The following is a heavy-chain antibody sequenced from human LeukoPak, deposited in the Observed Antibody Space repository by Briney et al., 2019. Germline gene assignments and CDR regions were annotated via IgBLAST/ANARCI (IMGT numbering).Heavy chain of an antibody. J-gene: IGHJ6*02. CDR2: INPSGGST. V-gene: IGHV1-46*01. CDR3: ARHYYDSSGYYYNYYYGMDV. Sequence: ASVKVSCKASGYTFTSYYMHWVRQAPGQGLEWMGIINPSGGSTSYAQKFQGRVTMTRDTSTSTVYMELNSLRAEDTALYYCARHYYDSSGYYYNYYYGMDVWGQGTTVTVSS. D-gene: IGHD3-22*01. CDR1: GYTFTSYY.